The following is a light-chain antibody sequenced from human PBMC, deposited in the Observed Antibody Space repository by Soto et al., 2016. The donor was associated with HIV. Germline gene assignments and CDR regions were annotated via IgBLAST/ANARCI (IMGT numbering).Light chain of an antibody. CDR1: NIGSKS. Sequence: SYVVTQPPSVSVAPGKTASITCGGDNIGSKSVHWYQQKPGQAPVLVVYDDRDRPSGIPERFSGSNSGNTATLTISGVEAGDEADYYCQVWDSSSDHYVFGTGTKVTVL. CDR2: DDR. V-gene: IGLV3-21*03. CDR3: QVWDSSSDHYV. J-gene: IGLJ1*01.